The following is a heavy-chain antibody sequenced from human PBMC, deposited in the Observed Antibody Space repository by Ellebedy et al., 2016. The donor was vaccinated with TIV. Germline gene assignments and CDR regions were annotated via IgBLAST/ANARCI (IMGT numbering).Heavy chain of an antibody. CDR2: IYGNVST. CDR1: GFTVTDNY. D-gene: IGHD4-17*01. CDR3: ARSGPTVNTHFDC. V-gene: IGHV3-53*01. J-gene: IGHJ4*02. Sequence: GESLKISCAVSGFTVTDNYMSWVRQAPGKGLEFVSVIYGNVSTYYVQSVRGRFTISRDSSKNTLYLHMTSLRDDDTAIYYCARSGPTVNTHFDCWGQGTLVTVSS.